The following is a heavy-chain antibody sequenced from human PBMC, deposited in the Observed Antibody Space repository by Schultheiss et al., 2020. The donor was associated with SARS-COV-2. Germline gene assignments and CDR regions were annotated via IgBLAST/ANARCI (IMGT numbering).Heavy chain of an antibody. CDR3: ARFPPSAAVAGVWAFDI. V-gene: IGHV1-8*02. J-gene: IGHJ3*02. Sequence: ASVKVSCKAAGYSFSNNGITWVRQVPGQGLAWMGWISGHNGDIKVAQKFQGRVTMTRNTSISTAYMELSSLSSEDTAVYYCARFPPSAAVAGVWAFDIWGQGTMVTVSS. CDR2: ISGHNGDI. CDR1: GYSFSNNG. D-gene: IGHD6-19*01.